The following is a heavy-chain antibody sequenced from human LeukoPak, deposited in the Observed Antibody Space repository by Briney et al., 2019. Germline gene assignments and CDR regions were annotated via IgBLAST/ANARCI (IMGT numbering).Heavy chain of an antibody. Sequence: SETLSLTCTVSGGSISSYYWSWIRQPPGKGLEWIGYIYYSGSTNYNPSLKSRVTISVDTSKNQFSLKLSSVTAADTAVYYCARGPDYSDNKMGAFDIWGQGTMVTVSS. CDR3: ARGPDYSDNKMGAFDI. D-gene: IGHD3-22*01. CDR2: IYYSGST. J-gene: IGHJ3*02. CDR1: GGSISSYY. V-gene: IGHV4-59*08.